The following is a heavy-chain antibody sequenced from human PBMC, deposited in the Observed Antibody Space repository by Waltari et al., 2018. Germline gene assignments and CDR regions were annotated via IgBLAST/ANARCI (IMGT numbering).Heavy chain of an antibody. CDR1: GFTFNTYG. V-gene: IGHV3-33*01. Sequence: QVQLVESGGGVVQPGRSLRLSCAASGFTFNTYGMHWVRQAPGKWLEWVAIIWSDGNTKYYADSVRGRFTISRDNSKNTLFLQMNSLRAEDTAVYYCARDLVLAAGTRDYWGQGTLVVVSS. D-gene: IGHD6-13*01. CDR3: ARDLVLAAGTRDY. J-gene: IGHJ4*02. CDR2: IWSDGNTK.